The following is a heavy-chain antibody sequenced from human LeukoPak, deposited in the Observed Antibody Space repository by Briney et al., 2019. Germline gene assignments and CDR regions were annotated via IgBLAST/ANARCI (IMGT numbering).Heavy chain of an antibody. CDR2: INHSGST. V-gene: IGHV4-34*01. CDR3: ARGYATGTGYYRPYYYYYMDV. J-gene: IGHJ6*03. CDR1: GCSFSGYY. D-gene: IGHD3/OR15-3a*01. Sequence: SETLSLTCAVYGCSFSGYYWSWIRQPPGKGLEWLGEINHSGSTNYNPSLKSRVTISVDTSKNQFSLKLSSVTAADTAVYYCARGYATGTGYYRPYYYYYMDVWGKGTTVTVSS.